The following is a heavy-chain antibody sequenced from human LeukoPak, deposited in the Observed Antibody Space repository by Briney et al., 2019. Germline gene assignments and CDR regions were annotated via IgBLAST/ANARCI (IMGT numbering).Heavy chain of an antibody. V-gene: IGHV5-51*01. D-gene: IGHD6-19*01. Sequence: GESLEISCKGSGYSFTSYWIGWVRQMPGKGLEWRGIIYPGDSDTRYSPSFQGQVTISADKSISTAYLQWSSLKASDTAMYYCARGALPLYSSGWSNTHDYWGQGTLVTVSS. J-gene: IGHJ4*02. CDR3: ARGALPLYSSGWSNTHDY. CDR1: GYSFTSYW. CDR2: IYPGDSDT.